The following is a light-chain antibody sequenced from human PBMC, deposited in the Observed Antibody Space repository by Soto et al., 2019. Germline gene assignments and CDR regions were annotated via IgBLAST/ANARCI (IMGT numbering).Light chain of an antibody. CDR1: QSVSSNY. J-gene: IGKJ3*01. Sequence: IVLTQSPGTLALSPGETATLSCRASQSVSSNYLTWYQQKPGQAPRLLIHGASSRATGIPDRFSGSGSGTDFTLTISRLEPEDFAVYYCQQHGSSPFTFGPGTKVDIK. V-gene: IGKV3-20*01. CDR2: GAS. CDR3: QQHGSSPFT.